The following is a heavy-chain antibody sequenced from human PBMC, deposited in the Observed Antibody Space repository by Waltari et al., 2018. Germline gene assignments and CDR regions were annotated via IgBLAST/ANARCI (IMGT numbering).Heavy chain of an antibody. CDR1: GFRFGDYW. J-gene: IGHJ4*02. Sequence: EVHLAESGGGVVQPGGSLRLSCTGSGFRFGDYWMHWVRQAPGKGLEWVSRINVYGGYISYGDSGKGRFTISRDNAKNTVFLQLNSLRADDTAVYFCARKAGSGYPYGPFYYDNWGQGTLVTVSS. CDR3: ARKAGSGYPYGPFYYDN. V-gene: IGHV3-74*01. CDR2: INVYGGYI. D-gene: IGHD5-12*01.